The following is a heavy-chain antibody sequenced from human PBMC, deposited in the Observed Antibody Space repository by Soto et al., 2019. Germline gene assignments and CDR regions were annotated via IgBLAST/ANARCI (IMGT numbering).Heavy chain of an antibody. CDR3: ARDSGAYCSGGSCYSGAFDI. CDR1: GFTFSSYS. D-gene: IGHD2-15*01. CDR2: ISSSSSYI. V-gene: IGHV3-21*01. Sequence: GGSLRLSCAASGFTFSSYSMNWVRQAPGKGLEWVSSISSSSSYIYYADSVKGRFTISRDNAKNSLYLQMNSLRAEDTAVYYCARDSGAYCSGGSCYSGAFDIWGQGTMVTVSS. J-gene: IGHJ3*02.